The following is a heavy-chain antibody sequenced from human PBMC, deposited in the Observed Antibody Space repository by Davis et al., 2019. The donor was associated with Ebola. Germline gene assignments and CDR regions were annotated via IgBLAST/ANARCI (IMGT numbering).Heavy chain of an antibody. CDR1: GYTFTSYD. Sequence: ASVKVSCKASGYTFTSYDMHWVRQAPGQGLEWMGIINPSGGSTSYAQKFQGRVTMTRDTSTSTVYMELSSLRSDDTAVYYCAREERADQLLFDAFDIWGQGTMVTVSS. D-gene: IGHD2-2*01. V-gene: IGHV1-46*01. CDR2: INPSGGST. J-gene: IGHJ3*02. CDR3: AREERADQLLFDAFDI.